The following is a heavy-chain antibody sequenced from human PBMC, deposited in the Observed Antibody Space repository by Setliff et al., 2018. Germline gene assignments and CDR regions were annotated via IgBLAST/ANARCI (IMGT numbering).Heavy chain of an antibody. V-gene: IGHV7-4-1*02. D-gene: IGHD2-2*01. CDR1: GYTFTSYA. CDR2: INTNTGNP. Sequence: GASVKVSCKASGYTFTSYAMNWVRQAPGQGLEWMGWINTNTGNPTYAQGFTGRFVFSLDTSVSTAYLQISSLKAEDTAVYYCARDRSSTAPDAFDIWGQGTVVTVSS. J-gene: IGHJ3*02. CDR3: ARDRSSTAPDAFDI.